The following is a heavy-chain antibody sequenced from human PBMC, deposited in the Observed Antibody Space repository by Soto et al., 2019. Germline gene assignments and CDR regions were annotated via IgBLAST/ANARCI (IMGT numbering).Heavy chain of an antibody. CDR2: SSGGGDTT. CDR3: ARGPGGSRSLTPRVDF. V-gene: IGHV3-23*01. CDR1: GFTFNNYA. Sequence: EVQLLESGGGLVQPGGSLRLSCAASGFTFNNYAMTWVRQAPGKGLEWVSASSGGGDTTSYADSVKGRFTVSRDGSKNTLYLQMSSLRAADPALYYCARGPGGSRSLTPRVDFWGQATLVTLSS. D-gene: IGHD3-10*01. J-gene: IGHJ4*02.